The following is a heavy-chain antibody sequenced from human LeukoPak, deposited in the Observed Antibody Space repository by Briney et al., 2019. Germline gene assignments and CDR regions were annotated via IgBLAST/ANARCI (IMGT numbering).Heavy chain of an antibody. V-gene: IGHV3-21*01. CDR1: GYTFSDFS. Sequence: SGGSLRLSCAASGYTFSDFSVNWVRQAPGKGPEWVSSISVGSNYRYYADSVRGRFTISRDDARDSLFLQMNSLRAEDTAVYFCVRLRRNSDRSGYYYYYDYWGQGTLVTVSS. CDR3: VRLRRNSDRSGYYYYYDY. CDR2: ISVGSNYR. D-gene: IGHD3-22*01. J-gene: IGHJ4*02.